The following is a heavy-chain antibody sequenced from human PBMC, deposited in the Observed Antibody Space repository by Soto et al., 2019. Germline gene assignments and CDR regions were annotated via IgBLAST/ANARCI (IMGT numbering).Heavy chain of an antibody. V-gene: IGHV4-59*08. Sequence: SETLSLTCTVCCGSISSYYWSWIRQPPGKGLEWLGYIYYSGSTNYNPSLKSRVTISVDTSKNQFSLKLSSLTAADTAVYYCARNYGPGYTFDYWGKGTLVTVS. CDR1: CGSISSYY. J-gene: IGHJ4*02. CDR3: ARNYGPGYTFDY. D-gene: IGHD3-10*01. CDR2: IYYSGST.